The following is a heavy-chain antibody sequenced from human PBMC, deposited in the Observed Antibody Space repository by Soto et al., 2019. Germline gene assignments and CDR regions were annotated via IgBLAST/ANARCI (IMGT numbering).Heavy chain of an antibody. CDR3: TREGSAPYYYYGMDA. V-gene: IGHV1-69*06. J-gene: IGHJ6*02. D-gene: IGHD3-10*01. CDR1: GGTLSSYS. Sequence: TSVKVSCKASGGTLSSYSISWVRQSPGQGLEWMGWIITHNGTANYAQKFQGRVMMTADKSTSTAYMELRSLRSDDTAIYYCTREGSAPYYYYGMDAWGQGTTVTVTS. CDR2: IITHNGTA.